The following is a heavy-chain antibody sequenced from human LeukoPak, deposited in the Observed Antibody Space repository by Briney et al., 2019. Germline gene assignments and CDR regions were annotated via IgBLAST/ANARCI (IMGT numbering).Heavy chain of an antibody. CDR1: GGSFSGYY. D-gene: IGHD3-9*01. CDR2: INHSGST. V-gene: IGHV4-34*01. J-gene: IGHJ5*02. Sequence: SETLSLTCAVYGGSFSGYYWSWIRQPPGKGLEWIGEINHSGSTYYNPSLKSRVSMSVDTSKNQFSLKLSSVTAADTAVFYCARHGSYHDILTDYGPPVRMWWFDPWGQGTLVTVSS. CDR3: ARHGSYHDILTDYGPPVRMWWFDP.